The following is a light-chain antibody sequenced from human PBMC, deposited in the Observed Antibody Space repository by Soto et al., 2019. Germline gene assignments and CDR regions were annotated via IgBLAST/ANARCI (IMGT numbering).Light chain of an antibody. CDR1: QSVSSSY. CDR2: GAA. V-gene: IGKV3-20*01. CDR3: QQYGSSPQWT. Sequence: IVLTHSPGTLSLSPGERATLSCRASQSVSSSYLAWYQQKPAQAPSLLIYGAASRATGIPDRFSGSGSGTDFTLTISRLEPEDFAVYYCQQYGSSPQWTFGQGTKVDIK. J-gene: IGKJ1*01.